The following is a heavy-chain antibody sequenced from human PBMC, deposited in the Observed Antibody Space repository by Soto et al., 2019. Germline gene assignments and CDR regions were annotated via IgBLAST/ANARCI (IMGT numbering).Heavy chain of an antibody. CDR2: IYHTGST. D-gene: IGHD2-21*01. Sequence: PSETLSLTCVVSGASISSTYWWSWVRQPPGKGLEWIGEIYHTGSTKYNPSLKSRVTISIDKSNNEFSLKLNSVTAADTAVYYCATLPPRIEVAVIPIPTLGQGMLVT. J-gene: IGHJ5*02. V-gene: IGHV4-4*02. CDR3: ATLPPRIEVAVIPIPT. CDR1: GASISSTYW.